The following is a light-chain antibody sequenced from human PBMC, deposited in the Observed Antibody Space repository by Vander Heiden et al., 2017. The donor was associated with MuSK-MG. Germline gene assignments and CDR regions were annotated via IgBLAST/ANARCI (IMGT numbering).Light chain of an antibody. J-gene: IGLJ1*01. Sequence: SYAVTQPPSVSVAPGQTATIACGGDNIGRDRVAWYQQRPGQAPVLVVYYDRDRPSGIPERFSGSKSGNTATLTISRVEAGDEADYYCQICDRPTDHYVFGTGTKLTVL. CDR1: NIGRDR. V-gene: IGLV3-21*02. CDR3: QICDRPTDHYV. CDR2: YDR.